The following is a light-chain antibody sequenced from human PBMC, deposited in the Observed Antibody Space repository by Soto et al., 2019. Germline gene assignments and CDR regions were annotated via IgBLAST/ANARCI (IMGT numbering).Light chain of an antibody. J-gene: IGKJ1*01. CDR1: QSLTSNS. Sequence: IVFTESRGTLSLSRGDRATLSWRASQSLTSNSLAWYQHKPGQAPRLLMYGASSRATGIPDRFSGSGSGTDFTLTISRLEPEDFAVYYCQQYGSSIRTFGQGTKV. V-gene: IGKV3-20*01. CDR3: QQYGSSIRT. CDR2: GAS.